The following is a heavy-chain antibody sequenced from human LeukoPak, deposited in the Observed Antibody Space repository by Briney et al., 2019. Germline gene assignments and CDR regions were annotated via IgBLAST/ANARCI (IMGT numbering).Heavy chain of an antibody. V-gene: IGHV4-34*01. CDR2: INHSGST. CDR1: GFTFSSYA. D-gene: IGHD3-3*01. J-gene: IGHJ4*02. CDR3: ARGKWDFWSGYLFDY. Sequence: GSLRLSCAASGFTFSSYAMSWVRQPPGKGLEWIGEINHSGSTNYNPSLKSRVTISVDTSKNQFSLKLSSVTAADTAVYYCARGKWDFWSGYLFDYWGQGTLVTVSS.